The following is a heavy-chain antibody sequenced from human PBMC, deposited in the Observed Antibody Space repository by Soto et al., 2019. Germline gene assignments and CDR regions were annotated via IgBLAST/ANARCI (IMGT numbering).Heavy chain of an antibody. D-gene: IGHD4-17*01. V-gene: IGHV3-9*03. Sequence: EVQLVESGGGLVQPGRSLRLSCAASGFSFDDYAIHWVRQAPGKGLEWVSGISWNSGNIGYADSVKGRFTISRDNAKSSLYLQMNSLRAEDMALYYCAIFRTVTTPFDYWGQGALVTVSS. CDR3: AIFRTVTTPFDY. J-gene: IGHJ4*02. CDR1: GFSFDDYA. CDR2: ISWNSGNI.